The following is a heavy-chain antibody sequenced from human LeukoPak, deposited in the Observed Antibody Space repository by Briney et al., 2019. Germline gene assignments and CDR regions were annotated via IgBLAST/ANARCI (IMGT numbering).Heavy chain of an antibody. Sequence: GGSLRLSCAASGFTFNTYTVDWVRQAPGKGLEWVSSISSSRRYIYYADSVKGRFTISRDNAKNSLYLQMNSLRAEDTAVYYCAREDYCSSTLCFLDYWGQGTLVTVSS. V-gene: IGHV3-21*01. CDR1: GFTFNTYT. CDR2: ISSSRRYI. CDR3: AREDYCSSTLCFLDY. D-gene: IGHD2-2*01. J-gene: IGHJ4*02.